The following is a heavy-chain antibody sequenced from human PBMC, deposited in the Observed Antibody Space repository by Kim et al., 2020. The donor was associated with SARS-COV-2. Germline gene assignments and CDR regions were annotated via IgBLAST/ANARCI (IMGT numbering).Heavy chain of an antibody. CDR2: ISYDGSNK. D-gene: IGHD6-13*01. CDR1: GFTFSSYG. CDR3: AKEVYSSSWDNWFDP. J-gene: IGHJ5*02. Sequence: GGSLRLSCAASGFTFSSYGMHWVRQAPGKGLEWVAVISYDGSNKYYADSVKGRFTISRDNSKNTLYLQMNSLRAEDTAVYYCAKEVYSSSWDNWFDPWGQGTLVTVSS. V-gene: IGHV3-30*18.